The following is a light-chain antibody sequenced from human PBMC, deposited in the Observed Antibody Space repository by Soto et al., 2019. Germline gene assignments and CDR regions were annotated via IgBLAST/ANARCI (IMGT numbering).Light chain of an antibody. J-gene: IGLJ3*02. CDR3: AAWDDSLNGPV. CDR2: GNN. V-gene: IGLV1-44*01. Sequence: QSALTQPPSASGTPGQRVTIFCSGSTSNIGGSTVNWYQHLPGTAPKLLIFGNNRRPSGVPDRFSGSKSGTSASLAISGLQSEDAADYHCAAWDDSLNGPVFGGGTKVTVL. CDR1: TSNIGGST.